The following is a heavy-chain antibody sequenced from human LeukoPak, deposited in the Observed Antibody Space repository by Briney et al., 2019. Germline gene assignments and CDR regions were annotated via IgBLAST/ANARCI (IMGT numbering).Heavy chain of an antibody. CDR2: IDGSGGNT. V-gene: IGHV3-23*01. Sequence: GGSLRLSCVASGFTFSRYAMSWVRQAPGKGLEWVSAIDGSGGNTFYADSVTGRFTISRDNSKNTLFLHMNSLRAEDTAVYFCAKDSSVPYGITNWGQGTLVTVS. CDR1: GFTFSRYA. CDR3: AKDSSVPYGITN. J-gene: IGHJ4*02. D-gene: IGHD4-17*01.